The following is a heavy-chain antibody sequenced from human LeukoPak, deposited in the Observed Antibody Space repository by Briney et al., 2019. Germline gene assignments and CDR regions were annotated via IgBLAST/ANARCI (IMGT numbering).Heavy chain of an antibody. J-gene: IGHJ4*02. CDR2: ISGSGNKT. Sequence: PRGSLRLSCAASGFTFSHFAMSWVRQAPGKGLHWVSTISGSGNKTYDADSVKGRFTISRDNSKNTLYLQMTGLRAEDTAVYYCAKLKRVGIAPFDDWGQGILVTVSS. V-gene: IGHV3-23*01. CDR1: GFTFSHFA. CDR3: AKLKRVGIAPFDD. D-gene: IGHD3-10*01.